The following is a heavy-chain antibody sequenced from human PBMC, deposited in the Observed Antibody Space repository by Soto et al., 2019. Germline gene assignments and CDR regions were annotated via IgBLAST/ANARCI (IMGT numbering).Heavy chain of an antibody. CDR2: SRDKGNSYST. CDR1: GFTFSDYY. CDR3: ARSIPGTTSFDS. V-gene: IGHV3-72*01. J-gene: IGHJ4*02. D-gene: IGHD1-7*01. Sequence: GSLRLSCAGSGFTFSDYYIDWVRQAPGKGLEWVGRSRDKGNSYSTDYAASVKGRFTVSRDTSKNSLYLQMNSLKADDTALYYCARSIPGTTSFDSWGQGTPXTXS.